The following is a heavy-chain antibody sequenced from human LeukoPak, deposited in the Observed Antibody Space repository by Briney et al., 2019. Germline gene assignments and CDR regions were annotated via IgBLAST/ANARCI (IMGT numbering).Heavy chain of an antibody. CDR2: IIPIFGIA. CDR3: ARSPVVIDFNWFDP. Sequence: SVKVSCKASGGTFSSYAISWVRQAPGQGLEWMGRIIPIFGIANYAQKFQGRVTITADKSTSTAYMELSSLRSEDTAVHYCARSPVVIDFNWFDPWGQGTLVTVSS. D-gene: IGHD3-22*01. CDR1: GGTFSSYA. V-gene: IGHV1-69*04. J-gene: IGHJ5*02.